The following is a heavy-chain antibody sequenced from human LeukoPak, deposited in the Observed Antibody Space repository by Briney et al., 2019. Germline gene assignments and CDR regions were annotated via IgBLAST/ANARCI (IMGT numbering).Heavy chain of an antibody. D-gene: IGHD1-1*01. J-gene: IGHJ4*02. Sequence: ASVKVSCKASGYTFTSYDINWVRQATGQGLEWMGWMNPNSGNTGYAQKFQGRVTITRNTSISTAYMELSSLRSEDTAVYYCARAPIDDSGFDYWGQGTLVTVSS. CDR3: ARAPIDDSGFDY. CDR2: MNPNSGNT. V-gene: IGHV1-8*03. CDR1: GYTFTSYD.